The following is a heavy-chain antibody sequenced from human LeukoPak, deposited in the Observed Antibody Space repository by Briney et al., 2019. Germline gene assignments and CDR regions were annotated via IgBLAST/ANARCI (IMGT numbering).Heavy chain of an antibody. V-gene: IGHV1-8*01. Sequence: VASVKVSCKASGYTFTSYDINWVRQATGQGLEWMGWMNPNSGNTGYAQKFQGRVTMTRNTSISTAYMELSSLRSEDTAVYYCARVAGTYSSATSYYFDYWGQGTLVTVSS. CDR2: MNPNSGNT. J-gene: IGHJ4*02. CDR1: GYTFTSYD. CDR3: ARVAGTYSSATSYYFDY. D-gene: IGHD6-25*01.